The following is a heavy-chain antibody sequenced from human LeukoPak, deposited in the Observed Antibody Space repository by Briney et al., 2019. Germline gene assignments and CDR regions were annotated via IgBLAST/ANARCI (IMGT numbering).Heavy chain of an antibody. D-gene: IGHD3-10*01. J-gene: IGHJ4*02. Sequence: SPGGSLRLSCAASGFTFSSYWMSWIRQTPGKGLEWVSYISSSGSTIYYADSVKGRFTISRDNAKNSLYLQMNSLRAEDTAVYYCASPGSRAGSGTYPYWGQGTLVTVSS. CDR3: ASPGSRAGSGTYPY. CDR1: GFTFSSYW. CDR2: ISSSGSTI. V-gene: IGHV3-11*01.